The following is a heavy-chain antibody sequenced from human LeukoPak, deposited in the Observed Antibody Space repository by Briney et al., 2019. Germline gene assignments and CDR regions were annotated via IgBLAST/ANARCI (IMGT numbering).Heavy chain of an antibody. CDR1: GFTFSSYS. CDR2: ISSSGSYI. Sequence: PGGSLRLSCAASGFTFSSYSMNWVRQAPGKGLEWVSSISSSGSYIYYADSVKGRFTISGDNAKNSLYLQMNSLRAEDTAVYYCARVAVTMVRGVGRGEYYFDYWGQGTLVTVSS. V-gene: IGHV3-21*01. J-gene: IGHJ4*02. D-gene: IGHD3-10*01. CDR3: ARVAVTMVRGVGRGEYYFDY.